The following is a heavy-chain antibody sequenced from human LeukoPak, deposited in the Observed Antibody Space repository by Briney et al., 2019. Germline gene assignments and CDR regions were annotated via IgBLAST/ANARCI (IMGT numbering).Heavy chain of an antibody. Sequence: SETLSLTCTVSGGSISSYYWNWIRQPAGKGLEWIGRSHISGSTNYNPSLRSRVTMSVDTSKNQFSLKLSSVTAADTAVYYCARGKVVAGTPGQNSWDYWGQGTLVTVSS. V-gene: IGHV4-4*07. CDR2: SHISGST. J-gene: IGHJ4*02. CDR3: ARGKVVAGTPGQNSWDY. CDR1: GGSISSYY. D-gene: IGHD6-19*01.